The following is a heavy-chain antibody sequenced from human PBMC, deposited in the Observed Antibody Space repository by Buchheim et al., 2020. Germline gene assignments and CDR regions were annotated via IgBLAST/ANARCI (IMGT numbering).Heavy chain of an antibody. Sequence: QVQLVQSGAEVKKPGSSVKVSCKASGGTFSSYAISWVRQAPGQGLEWMGRIIPILGIANYAQQFQGRVTITADKSTSTAYMELSSLRSEDTAVYYCARIRYCSSTSCYRGMDVWGQGTT. D-gene: IGHD2-2*01. J-gene: IGHJ6*02. CDR1: GGTFSSYA. CDR3: ARIRYCSSTSCYRGMDV. V-gene: IGHV1-69*04. CDR2: IIPILGIA.